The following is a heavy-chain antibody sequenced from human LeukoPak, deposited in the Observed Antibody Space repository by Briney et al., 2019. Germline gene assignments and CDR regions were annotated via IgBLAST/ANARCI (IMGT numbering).Heavy chain of an antibody. V-gene: IGHV1-18*01. CDR2: ISPYNGNT. CDR3: ARPPVAAAGAAFAF. CDR1: GNTXTTYG. D-gene: IGHD6-13*01. Sequence: ASVKVSCKTSGNTXTTYGISWVRQAPGQGLEWMGWISPYNGNTNYAQMIQGRVTMSTDTSTSTAYMDLRSLSSDDPAVYYCARPPVAAAGAAFAFWGQGTRVTVSS. J-gene: IGHJ4*02.